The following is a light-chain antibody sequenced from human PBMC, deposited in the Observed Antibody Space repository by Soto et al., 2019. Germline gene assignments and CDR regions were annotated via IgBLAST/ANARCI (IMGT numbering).Light chain of an antibody. J-gene: IGKJ4*01. CDR2: AAS. CDR1: QGISSY. V-gene: IGKV1-8*01. Sequence: RASQGISSYLAWYQQKPGKAPKLLIYAASTLYGGVPSRFSGCGPGTEYALGLPCRQSEDFAPYICQQPRLDAASFGGGTQVDIK. CDR3: QQPRLDAAS.